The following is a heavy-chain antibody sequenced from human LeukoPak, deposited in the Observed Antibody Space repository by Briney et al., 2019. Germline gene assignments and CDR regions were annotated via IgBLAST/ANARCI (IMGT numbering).Heavy chain of an antibody. Sequence: PGGSLRLSCAASGFTFSDYYMSWIRQAPGKGLEWVSYISGSGPTIFYAVSVKGRFTISRDNAKNSLYLQMNSLRAEDTAVYYCARDFCSSGSCHEDYWGQGTLVTVSS. CDR2: ISGSGPTI. CDR3: ARDFCSSGSCHEDY. J-gene: IGHJ4*02. V-gene: IGHV3-11*01. D-gene: IGHD2-15*01. CDR1: GFTFSDYY.